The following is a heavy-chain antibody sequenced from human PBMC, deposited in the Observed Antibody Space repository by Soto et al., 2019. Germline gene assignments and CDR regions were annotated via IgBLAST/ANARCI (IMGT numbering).Heavy chain of an antibody. Sequence: ASVKVSCKAVGYTFSNYYIHWVRQAPGQGLEWMGLMRPSDGCTSYAQKFQGRVTMAGDTSTSTGYMQLSSLRSEDTAVYYCARDAQIGHGYSVYDTYWGQGTLVTVS. CDR2: MRPSDGCT. CDR3: ARDAQIGHGYSVYDTY. D-gene: IGHD5-12*01. V-gene: IGHV1-46*01. J-gene: IGHJ4*01. CDR1: GYTFSNYY.